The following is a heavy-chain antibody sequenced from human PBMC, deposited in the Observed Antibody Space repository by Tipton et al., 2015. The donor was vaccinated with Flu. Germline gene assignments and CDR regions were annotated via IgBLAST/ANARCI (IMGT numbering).Heavy chain of an antibody. V-gene: IGHV4-39*01. CDR3: ARQGALWVTTGS. CDR1: GDSISGSSHY. J-gene: IGHJ5*02. D-gene: IGHD4-11*01. Sequence: TLSLTCTVSGDSISGSSHYWGWVRQSPGKGLEWIGSIYYSGSTYYNPPLKTRVTITADTSQNQFSLQLKSVTAADTAFYYCARQGALWVTTGSWGQGTLVTVSS. CDR2: IYYSGST.